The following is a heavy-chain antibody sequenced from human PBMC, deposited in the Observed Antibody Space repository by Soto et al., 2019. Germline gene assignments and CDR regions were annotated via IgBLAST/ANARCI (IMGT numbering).Heavy chain of an antibody. CDR3: ARAINTHISMVRGVTTFDY. CDR2: INYSGNT. CDR1: GGSVSGVGDS. V-gene: IGHV4-31*03. J-gene: IGHJ4*02. Sequence: PSETQSLTCTVSGGSVSGVGDSWSWIRQHPWQGLEWIGYINYSGNTYYNKSLKSRVSISLDTSKNQFSLKLRSVTAEDTAVYYCARAINTHISMVRGVTTFDYSGQGTMVTVPS. D-gene: IGHD3-10*01.